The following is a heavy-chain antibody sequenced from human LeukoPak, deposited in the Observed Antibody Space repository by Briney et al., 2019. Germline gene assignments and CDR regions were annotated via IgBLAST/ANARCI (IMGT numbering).Heavy chain of an antibody. CDR2: ISSSSNYI. Sequence: GSLRPSCAASGFTFSSYSMNWVRQAPGKGLEWVSSISSSSNYIYYADSVKGRFTISRDNAKNSLYLQMNSLRAEDTAVYYCARPRIAVAGTGAFDIWGQGTLVTVSS. CDR3: ARPRIAVAGTGAFDI. D-gene: IGHD6-19*01. CDR1: GFTFSSYS. J-gene: IGHJ3*02. V-gene: IGHV3-21*01.